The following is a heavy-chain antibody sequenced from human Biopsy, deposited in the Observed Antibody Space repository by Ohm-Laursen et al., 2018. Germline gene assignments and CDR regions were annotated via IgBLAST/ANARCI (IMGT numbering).Heavy chain of an antibody. CDR3: ARGYSRRVSIFEASIYWFDT. CDR1: GYSFSTYD. Sequence: SLKVSCTASGYSFSTYDVNWVRQARGQGLEWMGWMIPSSGKTGYAQRFQGRVTLTMNTSISTAYMELSGLRSEDTAVYFCARGYSRRVSIFEASIYWFDTWGQGTLVTVSS. J-gene: IGHJ5*02. D-gene: IGHD6-6*01. V-gene: IGHV1-8*01. CDR2: MIPSSGKT.